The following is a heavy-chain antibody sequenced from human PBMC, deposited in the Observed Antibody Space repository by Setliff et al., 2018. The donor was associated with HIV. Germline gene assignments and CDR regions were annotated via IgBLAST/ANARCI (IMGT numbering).Heavy chain of an antibody. CDR2: ISDSGGST. J-gene: IGHJ4*02. CDR1: GFTFSSYA. D-gene: IGHD3-22*01. Sequence: GGSLRLSCAASGFTFSSYAMSWVRQAPGKGLEWVSAISDSGGSTYYADSVKGRFTISRDNSKNTLYLQMNSLRAEDTAVYYCAKDYYDSSGYYSLMCDYWGQGTLVTVSS. CDR3: AKDYYDSSGYYSLMCDY. V-gene: IGHV3-23*01.